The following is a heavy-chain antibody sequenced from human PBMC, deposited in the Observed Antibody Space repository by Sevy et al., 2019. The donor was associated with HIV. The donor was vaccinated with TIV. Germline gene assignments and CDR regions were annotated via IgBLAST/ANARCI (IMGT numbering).Heavy chain of an antibody. J-gene: IGHJ4*02. CDR3: TRGLATADTPEYYFDY. CDR2: ITRNSYEAYGGTT. V-gene: IGHV3-49*03. Sequence: GGSLRLSCTTSGFTFDDYAMTWFRQPPGKGLEWVAFITRNSYEAYGGTTDYAASVKGRFIISRDDSKSIAYLQVNSLKTEDTAFYYCTRGLATADTPEYYFDYWGQGTLITVSS. D-gene: IGHD5-12*01. CDR1: GFTFDDYA.